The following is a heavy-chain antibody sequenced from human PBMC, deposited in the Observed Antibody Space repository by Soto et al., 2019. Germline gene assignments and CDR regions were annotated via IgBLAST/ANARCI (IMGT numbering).Heavy chain of an antibody. CDR2: ISGSGGST. V-gene: IGHV3-23*01. D-gene: IGHD3-22*01. CDR3: AKDRVIVVEELDY. J-gene: IGHJ4*02. CDR1: GFTFSSYA. Sequence: EVQLLESGGGLVQPGGSLRLSCAASGFTFSSYAMSWVRQAPGKGLEWVSAISGSGGSTYYADSVKGRFTISRDNSKNTLYLQMNSLRAEETAVYYCAKDRVIVVEELDYWGQGTLVTVSS.